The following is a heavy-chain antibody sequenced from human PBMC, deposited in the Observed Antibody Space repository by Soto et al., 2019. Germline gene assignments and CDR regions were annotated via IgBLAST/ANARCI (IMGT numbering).Heavy chain of an antibody. V-gene: IGHV4-59*13. CDR3: ARVAMENYHDMWSGSTSSALDV. CDR1: GGSMRGYS. Sequence: SETLSLTCKVSGGSMRGYSWSWIRQTPGEGLEWIGYVSHSGRTDYSPSLKNRATISLDMSKNHFALRVNSVDPADTAVYYCARVAMENYHDMWSGSTSSALDVWGQGTTVTVSS. J-gene: IGHJ6*02. D-gene: IGHD3-3*01. CDR2: VSHSGRT.